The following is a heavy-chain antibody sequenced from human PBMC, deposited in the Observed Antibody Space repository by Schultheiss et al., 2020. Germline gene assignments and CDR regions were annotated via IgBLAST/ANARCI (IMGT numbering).Heavy chain of an antibody. CDR1: GGSISSSSYY. CDR3: AGLIIITPGGNYFDY. V-gene: IGHV4-39*01. J-gene: IGHJ4*02. D-gene: IGHD3-16*01. Sequence: SETLSLTCTVSGGSISSSSYYWGWTRRPPGKGLRWIGGIIYSGGTYYNPSLKSRVTISVDTSKNKFSVKQSSVTAADTPGYYCAGLIIITPGGNYFDYWGQGTLVTVSS. CDR2: IIYSGGT.